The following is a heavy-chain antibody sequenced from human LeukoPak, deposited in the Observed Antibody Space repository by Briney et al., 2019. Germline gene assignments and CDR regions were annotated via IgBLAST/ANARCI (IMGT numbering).Heavy chain of an antibody. V-gene: IGHV3-7*01. CDR3: ARDAGVTLPFYYFDY. D-gene: IGHD2/OR15-2a*01. Sequence: GGSLRLSCSASGFTFSNYWMSWVRQAPGKGLEWVANIKQDGSEQYYVDSVKGRFTVSRDDAKNSLFLQMNSLRAEDTAVYYCARDAGVTLPFYYFDYWGQGTLVTVSS. CDR1: GFTFSNYW. J-gene: IGHJ4*02. CDR2: IKQDGSEQ.